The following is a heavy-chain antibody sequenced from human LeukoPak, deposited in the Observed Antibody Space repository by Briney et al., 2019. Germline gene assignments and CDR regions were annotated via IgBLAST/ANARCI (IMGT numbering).Heavy chain of an antibody. CDR3: ARDFERVVVAATPHFDY. V-gene: IGHV3-21*01. Sequence: GGSLRLSCAASGFTFSSYSMSWVRQAPGKGLEWVSSISSSSSYIYYADSVKGRFTISRDNAKNSLYLQMNSLRAEDTAVYYCARDFERVVVAATPHFDYWGQGTLVTVSS. J-gene: IGHJ4*02. D-gene: IGHD2-15*01. CDR1: GFTFSSYS. CDR2: ISSSSSYI.